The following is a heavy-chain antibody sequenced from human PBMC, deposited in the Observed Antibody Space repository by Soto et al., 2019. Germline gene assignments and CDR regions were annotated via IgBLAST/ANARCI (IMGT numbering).Heavy chain of an antibody. V-gene: IGHV3-49*05. D-gene: IGHD2-2*01. J-gene: IGHJ4*02. Sequence: EMQLVESGGDLVKPGRSLRLSCSASGFTFGDYTMSWFRQAPGKGLEWVGFIRSETFGGTTESAASVQGRVVISRDDSNSIAYLQMNGLKTEDTGVYYCGSRIPAQIWGQGTRVTVSS. CDR2: IRSETFGGTT. CDR3: GSRIPAQI. CDR1: GFTFGDYT.